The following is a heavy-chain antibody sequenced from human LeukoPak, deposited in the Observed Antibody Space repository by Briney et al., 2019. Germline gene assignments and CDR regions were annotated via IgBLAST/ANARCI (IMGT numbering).Heavy chain of an antibody. CDR3: ARGGSGSGYLYYFDY. D-gene: IGHD3-10*01. J-gene: IGHJ4*02. V-gene: IGHV1-2*06. CDR2: IDSNRGGT. Sequence: PRASVKVSCKASGYSFSDFPVHWVRQAPGQGLEWMGRIDSNRGGTSYAQNFQGRVTMTRDTSISTAYMEVSGLTSDDTAVYYCARGGSGSGYLYYFDYWGQGTLVSVSS. CDR1: GYSFSDFP.